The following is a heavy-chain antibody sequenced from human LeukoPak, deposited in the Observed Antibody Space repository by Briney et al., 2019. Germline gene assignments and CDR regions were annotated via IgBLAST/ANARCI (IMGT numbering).Heavy chain of an antibody. D-gene: IGHD5-24*01. V-gene: IGHV1-2*02. CDR3: ARGHGYNNAFDI. Sequence: ASVKVSCKASGYTFTGYYMHWVRQAPGQGLEWMGWINPNSGGTNYAQKFQGRVTMTRDTSISTAYMELNRLRSDDTAVYYCARGHGYNNAFDIWGQGTMVTVSS. J-gene: IGHJ3*02. CDR1: GYTFTGYY. CDR2: INPNSGGT.